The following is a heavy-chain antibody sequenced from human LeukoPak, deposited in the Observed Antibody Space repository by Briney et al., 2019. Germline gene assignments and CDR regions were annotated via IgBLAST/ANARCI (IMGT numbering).Heavy chain of an antibody. V-gene: IGHV3-23*01. Sequence: PGGSLRLSCAASGFTFTSYAMYWVRQAPGKGLEWVSGIFGSGGNPHYADSVKGGFTISRDNSKNTVYLQMNSLRAEDTAVYYCAKTTTGYSSGRYPGWPVDYWGQGTLVTVSS. D-gene: IGHD6-19*01. CDR3: AKTTTGYSSGRYPGWPVDY. CDR2: IFGSGGNP. CDR1: GFTFTSYA. J-gene: IGHJ4*02.